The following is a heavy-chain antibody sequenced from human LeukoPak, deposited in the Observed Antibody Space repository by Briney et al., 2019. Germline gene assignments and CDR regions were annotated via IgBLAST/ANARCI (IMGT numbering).Heavy chain of an antibody. J-gene: IGHJ4*02. CDR3: ARSPSIAAADY. V-gene: IGHV3-53*01. Sequence: GGSLRLSCAASGFTVSSNHMSLVRQAPGKGLEWVSVIYSGGSTYYADSVKGRFTISRDNSKNTLYLQMNSLRAEDTAVYYCARSPSIAAADYWGQGTLVTVSS. D-gene: IGHD6-13*01. CDR1: GFTVSSNH. CDR2: IYSGGST.